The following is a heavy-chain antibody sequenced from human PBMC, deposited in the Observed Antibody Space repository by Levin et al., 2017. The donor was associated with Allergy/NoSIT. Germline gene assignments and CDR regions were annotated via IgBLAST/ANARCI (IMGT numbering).Heavy chain of an antibody. CDR2: LSYDGSNK. V-gene: IGHV3-30-3*01. Sequence: GGSLRLSCAASGFTFSTYAMHWVRHAPSKGLEWVAVLSYDGSNKDYADSVKGRFTISRDNSKKTQYLQMNSLRAEDTAVYYCARDRPSYGSGRMGAFDIWGQGTMVTDSS. J-gene: IGHJ3*02. CDR1: GFTFSTYA. CDR3: ARDRPSYGSGRMGAFDI. D-gene: IGHD3-10*01.